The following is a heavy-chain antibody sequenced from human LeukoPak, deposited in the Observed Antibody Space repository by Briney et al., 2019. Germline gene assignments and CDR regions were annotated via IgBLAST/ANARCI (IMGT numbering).Heavy chain of an antibody. J-gene: IGHJ4*02. CDR3: ARELLDCGGDCYGPDY. D-gene: IGHD2-21*02. V-gene: IGHV1-46*01. Sequence: ASVKVSCKASGYTFTSYYMHWVRQAPAQGLEWMGIINPSGGSTSYAQKFQGRVTMTRDTSTSTVYMELSSLRSEDTAVYYCARELLDCGGDCYGPDYWGQGTLVTVSS. CDR2: INPSGGST. CDR1: GYTFTSYY.